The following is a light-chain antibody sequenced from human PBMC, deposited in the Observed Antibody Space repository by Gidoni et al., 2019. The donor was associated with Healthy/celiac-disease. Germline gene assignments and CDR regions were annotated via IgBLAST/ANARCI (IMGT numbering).Light chain of an antibody. Sequence: DIQMTQSPSTLSASVGDRVTITCRASQSISSWLAWYQQKPGKAPKLLIHKASSLESGVPSRFSGSGSGTEFTLTLSRLQPDDFATYYCQQYNSYLSTFGQGTKLEIK. CDR2: KAS. CDR1: QSISSW. V-gene: IGKV1-5*03. J-gene: IGKJ2*01. CDR3: QQYNSYLST.